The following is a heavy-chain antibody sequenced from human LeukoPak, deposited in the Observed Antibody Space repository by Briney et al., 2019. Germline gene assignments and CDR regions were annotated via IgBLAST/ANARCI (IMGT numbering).Heavy chain of an antibody. CDR1: GFTFSSYW. J-gene: IGHJ6*03. D-gene: IGHD3-10*01. CDR3: ATLYGSGSYTYTDYYYYYMDV. V-gene: IGHV3-74*01. CDR2: INSDGSSI. Sequence: PGESLRLSCAASGFTFSSYWMHWVRQAPGKGLVWVSRINSDGSSIRYADSVKGRFTISRDNSKNTLYLQMNSLRAEDTAVYYCATLYGSGSYTYTDYYYYYMDVWGKGTTVTISS.